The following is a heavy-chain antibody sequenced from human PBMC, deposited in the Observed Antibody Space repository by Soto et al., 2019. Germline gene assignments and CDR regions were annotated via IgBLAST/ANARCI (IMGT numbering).Heavy chain of an antibody. CDR2: ISWNSGSI. CDR3: AKDFSCPEEDNYFLIIGYLWGTVV. V-gene: IGHV3-9*01. Sequence: GGSLRLSCAASGFTFDDYAMHWVRQAPGKGLEWVSGISWNSGSIGYADSVKGRFTISRDNAKNSLYLQMNSLRAEDTALYYFAKDFSCPEEDNYFLIIGYLWGTVVWGRGT. CDR1: GFTFDDYA. D-gene: IGHD1-26*01. J-gene: IGHJ4*02.